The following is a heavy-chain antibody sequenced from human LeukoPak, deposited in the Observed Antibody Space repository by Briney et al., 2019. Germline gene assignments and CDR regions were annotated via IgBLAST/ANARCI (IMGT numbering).Heavy chain of an antibody. CDR3: ARVSGGGYYYYGMDV. V-gene: IGHV4-30-2*01. D-gene: IGHD3-10*02. CDR1: GGSISSGGYS. Sequence: PSETLSLTCAVSGGSISSGGYSWSWLRQPPGKGLEWIGYIYHSGSTYYNPSLKSRVTISVDRSKNQFSLKLSSVTAADTAVYYCARVSGGGYYYYGMDVWGQGTTVTVSS. CDR2: IYHSGST. J-gene: IGHJ6*02.